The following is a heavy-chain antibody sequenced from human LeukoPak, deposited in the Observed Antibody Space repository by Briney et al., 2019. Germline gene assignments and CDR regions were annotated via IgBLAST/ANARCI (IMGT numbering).Heavy chain of an antibody. CDR3: TRAVVGAPSDY. D-gene: IGHD1-26*01. CDR1: GFTFGDYA. V-gene: IGHV3-49*03. CDR2: IRSKAYGGTT. Sequence: GGSLRLSCTASGFTFGDYAMSWFRQAPGKGLEWVGFIRSKAYGGTTEYAASVKGRFTISRDDSKSIAYLQMNSLKPEDTAVYYCTRAVVGAPSDYWGQGTLVTVSS. J-gene: IGHJ4*02.